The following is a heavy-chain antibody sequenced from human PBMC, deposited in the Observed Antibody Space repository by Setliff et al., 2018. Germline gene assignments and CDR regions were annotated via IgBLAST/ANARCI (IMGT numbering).Heavy chain of an antibody. Sequence: ASVKVSCKASGYTFTAYYIHWVRQAPGQGLEWMGRIAPNGGVTSYAQKFQGRVTMTRDTSISTAYMELNRVRSDDTAIYYRARDMGATSAEDYWGQGTLVTVSS. V-gene: IGHV1-2*06. CDR2: IAPNGGVT. CDR3: ARDMGATSAEDY. J-gene: IGHJ4*02. CDR1: GYTFTAYY.